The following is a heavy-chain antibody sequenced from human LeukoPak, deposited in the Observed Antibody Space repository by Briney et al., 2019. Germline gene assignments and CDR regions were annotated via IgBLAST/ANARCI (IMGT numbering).Heavy chain of an antibody. V-gene: IGHV3-53*01. CDR1: GFILSSKY. CDR3: ARAGPIDY. CDR2: IYSGGST. J-gene: IGHJ4*02. Sequence: PGGTLRLSCAASGFILSSKYMSWVRQAPGKGLEWVSVIYSGGSTYYAASVEGRVTISRDNFKNTVYLQTNSPTVEDTAVYYCARAGPIDYWGQGTLVTVSS.